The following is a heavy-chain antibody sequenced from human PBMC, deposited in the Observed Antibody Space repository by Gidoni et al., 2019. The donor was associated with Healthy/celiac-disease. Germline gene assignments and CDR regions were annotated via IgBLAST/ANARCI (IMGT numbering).Heavy chain of an antibody. V-gene: IGHV4-39*01. D-gene: IGHD6-13*01. J-gene: IGHJ1*01. Sequence: QLQLQESGPGLVTPSETLSLTCTVSGGAISSSSYYWGWTRQPPGKGLEWIGSIYYSGSTYYNPSLKSRVTISVDTSKNQFSLKLSSVTAADTAVYYCARRMSSSWMAGPFQHWGQGTLVTVSS. CDR1: GGAISSSSYY. CDR2: IYYSGST. CDR3: ARRMSSSWMAGPFQH.